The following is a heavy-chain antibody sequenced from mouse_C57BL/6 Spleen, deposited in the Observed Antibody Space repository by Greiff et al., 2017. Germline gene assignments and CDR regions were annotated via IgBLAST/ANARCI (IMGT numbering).Heavy chain of an antibody. D-gene: IGHD2-3*01. Sequence: QVTLKVCGPGILQSSQTLSLTCSFSGFSLSTSGMGVSWIRQPSGKGLEWLAHIYWDDDKRYNPTLKSRLTISKDTSRNQVFLKMNSVDTADTATDYCAREDGYPAWFAYWGQGTLVTVSA. J-gene: IGHJ3*01. CDR2: IYWDDDK. V-gene: IGHV8-12*01. CDR1: GFSLSTSGMG. CDR3: AREDGYPAWFAY.